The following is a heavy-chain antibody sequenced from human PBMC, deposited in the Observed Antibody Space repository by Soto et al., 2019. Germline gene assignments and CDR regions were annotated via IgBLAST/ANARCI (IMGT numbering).Heavy chain of an antibody. J-gene: IGHJ4*02. CDR2: IYHSGST. Sequence: KPSETLSLTCSDSGGSISESSYYWGWIRQPPGKGLQWIGNIYHSGSTYYNPSLRSRVTISVETSKNQFSLKLSSVTAADTAVYYCARSCGDYDFGYWGQGTLVTVSS. CDR1: GGSISESSYY. CDR3: ARSCGDYDFGY. D-gene: IGHD4-17*01. V-gene: IGHV4-39*01.